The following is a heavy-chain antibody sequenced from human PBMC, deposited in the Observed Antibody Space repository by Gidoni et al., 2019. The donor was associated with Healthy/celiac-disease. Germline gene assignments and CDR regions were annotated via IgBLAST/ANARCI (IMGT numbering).Heavy chain of an antibody. CDR2: MNPNSGNT. V-gene: IGHV1-8*01. CDR3: ARARTRVRGWFDP. J-gene: IGHJ5*02. D-gene: IGHD3-10*01. CDR1: GYTFTSYD. Sequence: QVQLVQSGAEEKKPGASSKVSCKASGYTFTSYDINWVRQATEQGLEWMGWMNPNSGNTGYAQKFQGRVTMARNTSISTAYMELSSLRSEDTAVYYCARARTRVRGWFDPWGQGTLVTVSS.